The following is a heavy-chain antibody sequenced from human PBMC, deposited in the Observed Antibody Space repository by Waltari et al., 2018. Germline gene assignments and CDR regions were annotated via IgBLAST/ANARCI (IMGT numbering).Heavy chain of an antibody. D-gene: IGHD1-20*01. CDR3: ARVAVYSSFGMDV. CDR2: IYYSGRT. Sequence: QLQLQESGPGLVKPSETLSLTCTVSGGSISSSSYYWGWIRQPPGKGLEWIGSIYYSGRTYYNPSLKSRVTISVDTSKNQFSLKLSSVTAADTAVYYCARVAVYSSFGMDVWGQGTTVTVSS. J-gene: IGHJ6*02. CDR1: GGSISSSSYY. V-gene: IGHV4-39*07.